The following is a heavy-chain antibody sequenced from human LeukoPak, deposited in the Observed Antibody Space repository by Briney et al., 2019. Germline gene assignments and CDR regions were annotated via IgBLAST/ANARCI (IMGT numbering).Heavy chain of an antibody. Sequence: GESLKISCKGSGYSFTSYWIGWVRQMPGKGLEWMGIIYPGDSDTRYSPSFQGQVTISADKSISTAYLQWSSLKASDTAMYYCARVNTMVRGVIIPPEYWGQGTLVTISS. CDR3: ARVNTMVRGVIIPPEY. D-gene: IGHD3-10*01. CDR1: GYSFTSYW. V-gene: IGHV5-51*01. J-gene: IGHJ4*02. CDR2: IYPGDSDT.